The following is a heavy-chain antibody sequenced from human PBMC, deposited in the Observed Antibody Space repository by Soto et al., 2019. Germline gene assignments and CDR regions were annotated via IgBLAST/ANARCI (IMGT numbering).Heavy chain of an antibody. V-gene: IGHV1-18*01. D-gene: IGHD2-21*02. CDR3: ARDLAYCGGDCYPIDY. CDR2: ISAYNGNT. Sequence: QVQLVQSGAEVKKPGASVKVSCKASGYTFTSNGISWVRQAPGQGLEWMGWISAYNGNTNYAQKLQGRVTMTADTSTSTAYMELRSLRSDDTAVYYCARDLAYCGGDCYPIDYWGQGTLVTVSS. J-gene: IGHJ4*02. CDR1: GYTFTSNG.